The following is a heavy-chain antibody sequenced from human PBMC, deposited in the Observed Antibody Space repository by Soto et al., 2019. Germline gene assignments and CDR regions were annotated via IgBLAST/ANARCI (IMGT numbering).Heavy chain of an antibody. CDR3: ASARYCSGGSCYYVY. CDR1: GYSFTIYW. J-gene: IGHJ4*02. D-gene: IGHD2-15*01. Sequence: GESLKISCKGSGYSFTIYWIGWVRQMPGKGLEWMGIIYPGDSDTRYSPSFQGQVTISADKSISTAYLQWSSLKASDTAMYYCASARYCSGGSCYYVYWGQGTLVTVS. V-gene: IGHV5-51*01. CDR2: IYPGDSDT.